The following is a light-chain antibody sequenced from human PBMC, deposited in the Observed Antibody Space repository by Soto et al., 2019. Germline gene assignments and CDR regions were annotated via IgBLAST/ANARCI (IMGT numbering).Light chain of an antibody. CDR2: DAS. CDR1: QSVSSD. J-gene: IGKJ1*01. CDR3: QNYRNGPPWT. Sequence: DIVLTQSPATLSVSPGARATLSCRASQSVSSDLAGSQPTPGLAPRLLIGDASTGATGITARFSGSGSGTELTLTINGLQSEDFAVYYCQNYRNGPPWTFGQGTKV. V-gene: IGKV3-15*01.